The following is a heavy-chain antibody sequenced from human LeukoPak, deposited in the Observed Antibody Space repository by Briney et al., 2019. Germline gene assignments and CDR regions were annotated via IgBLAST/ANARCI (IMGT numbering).Heavy chain of an antibody. CDR2: INHSGST. D-gene: IGHD3-22*01. CDR3: ARKGFTYYYDSSGYNPPRWFDP. J-gene: IGHJ5*02. CDR1: GGSISSYY. V-gene: IGHV4-34*01. Sequence: SETLSLTCTVSGGSISSYYWSWIRQPPGKGLEWIGEINHSGSTNYNPSLKSRVTISVDTSKNQFSLKLSSVTAADTAVYYCARKGFTYYYDSSGYNPPRWFDPWGQGTLVTVSS.